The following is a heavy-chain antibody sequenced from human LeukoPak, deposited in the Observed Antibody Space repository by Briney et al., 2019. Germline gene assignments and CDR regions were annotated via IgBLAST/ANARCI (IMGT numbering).Heavy chain of an antibody. Sequence: SETLSLTCTVSGGSISSYYWSWIRQPPGKGLEWIGYIYYSGSTNYNPSLKSRVTISVDTSKNQFSLKLSSVTAADTAVYYCARDRLGAEYDYWGQGTLVSVSS. J-gene: IGHJ4*02. CDR3: ARDRLGAEYDY. D-gene: IGHD3-16*01. CDR2: IYYSGST. CDR1: GGSISSYY. V-gene: IGHV4-59*01.